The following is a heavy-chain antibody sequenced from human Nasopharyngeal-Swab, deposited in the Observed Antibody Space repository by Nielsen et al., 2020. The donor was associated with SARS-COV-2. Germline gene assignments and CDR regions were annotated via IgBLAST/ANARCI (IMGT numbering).Heavy chain of an antibody. Sequence: ASVKVSCKPSGYTFYAYNMIWVRQAPGQGLEWMGRINPNNGGTNYAQKFQGRVTMTSDTSTSTVYMYLSSLRSEDTAVYYCARDGPGGWFLDYWGQGTLVTVSS. CDR2: INPNNGGT. J-gene: IGHJ4*02. CDR3: ARDGPGGWFLDY. CDR1: GYTFYAYN. V-gene: IGHV1-2*06. D-gene: IGHD6-19*01.